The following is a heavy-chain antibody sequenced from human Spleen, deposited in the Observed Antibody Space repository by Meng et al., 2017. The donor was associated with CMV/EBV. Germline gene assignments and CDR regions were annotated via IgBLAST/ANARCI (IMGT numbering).Heavy chain of an antibody. CDR2: IKRKTDGETT. CDR1: GFTFSDYY. D-gene: IGHD4-17*01. V-gene: IGHV3-15*01. Sequence: GGSLRLSCAASGFTFSDYYMSWIRQAPGKGLEWVGRIKRKTDGETTDYAAPVNDRFTISRDDSKNTLYLQMNSLKTEDTAMYYCTTYDYGDWHFDLWGRGTLVTVSS. CDR3: TTYDYGDWHFDL. J-gene: IGHJ2*01.